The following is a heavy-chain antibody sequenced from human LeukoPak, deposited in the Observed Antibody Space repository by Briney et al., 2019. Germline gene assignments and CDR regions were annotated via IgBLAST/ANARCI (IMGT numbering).Heavy chain of an antibody. Sequence: PSETLSLTCAVYGGSFSSYYWSWIRQPPGKGLEWIGYIYYSGSTNYNPSLKSRVTISVDTSKNQFSLKLSSVTAADTAVYYCARLADTRYYYYGMDVWGQGTTVTVSS. J-gene: IGHJ6*02. CDR2: IYYSGST. V-gene: IGHV4-59*01. CDR3: ARLADTRYYYYGMDV. CDR1: GGSFSSYY.